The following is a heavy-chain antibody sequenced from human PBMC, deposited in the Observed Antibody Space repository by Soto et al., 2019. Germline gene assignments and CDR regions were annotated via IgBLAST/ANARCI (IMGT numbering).Heavy chain of an antibody. J-gene: IGHJ4*02. Sequence: QVQLVQSGAEVKKPGASVKVSCQTSGYTFLDSYIHWVRQAPGQGLEWMGYIDPNSGDTNYGKVFQGRLTVTRDTSVSTVYMELTRLKSGDTAFYYCVRYDGGYMGFDFWGPGTLVTVSS. CDR3: VRYDGGYMGFDF. D-gene: IGHD3-22*01. V-gene: IGHV1-2*02. CDR2: IDPNSGDT. CDR1: GYTFLDSY.